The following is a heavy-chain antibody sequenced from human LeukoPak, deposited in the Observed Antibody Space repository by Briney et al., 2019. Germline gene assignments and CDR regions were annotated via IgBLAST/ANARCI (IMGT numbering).Heavy chain of an antibody. CDR3: ARDERFLEWLLADLPIWDNWFDP. D-gene: IGHD3-3*01. V-gene: IGHV6-1*01. Sequence: SQTLSLTCAISGDSVSSNSAAWNWIRQSPSRGLEWLGRTYYRSKWYNDYAVSVKSRITISPDTSKNQFSLQLNSVTPEDTAVYYCARDERFLEWLLADLPIWDNWFDPWGQGTLVTVSS. J-gene: IGHJ5*02. CDR1: GDSVSSNSAA. CDR2: TYYRSKWYN.